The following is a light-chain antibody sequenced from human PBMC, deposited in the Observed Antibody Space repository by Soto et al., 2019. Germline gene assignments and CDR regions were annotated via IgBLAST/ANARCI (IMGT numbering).Light chain of an antibody. CDR3: QKYHSLPRT. CDR1: QDISKY. CDR2: DTS. V-gene: IGKV1-33*01. J-gene: IGKJ1*01. Sequence: ILMAQTTSSLFPSVGDTVTRTWQASQDISKYLNWYQQKPGKADKLLICDTSNLETGVPSRFTGSRSGTDFTLTISSLQPEEIATYYCQKYHSLPRTVGQGTKVENK.